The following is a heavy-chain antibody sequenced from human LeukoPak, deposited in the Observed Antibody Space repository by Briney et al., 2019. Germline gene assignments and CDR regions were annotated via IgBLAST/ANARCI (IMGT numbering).Heavy chain of an antibody. D-gene: IGHD5-18*01. CDR3: ARDRDTAMVPSYYFDY. V-gene: IGHV3-21*01. CDR2: VSSSSSYI. Sequence: PGGSLRLSCAASGFTFSSYSMNWVRQAPGKGLEWVSSVSSSSSYIYYADSVKGRFTISRDNAKNSLYLQMYSLRAEDTAVYYCARDRDTAMVPSYYFDYWGQGTLVTVSS. J-gene: IGHJ4*02. CDR1: GFTFSSYS.